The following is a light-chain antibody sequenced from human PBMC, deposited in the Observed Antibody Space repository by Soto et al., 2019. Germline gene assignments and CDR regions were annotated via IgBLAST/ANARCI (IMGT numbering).Light chain of an antibody. CDR2: DNV. Sequence: QSVLTQPPSVSGAPGQRVTISCTGSSANLGAGYDVHWYQQLPGTAPKLLIYDNVNRPSGVPDRFSGSKSGTSASLAISGLRSEDEADYYCGGWDDSLSGPVFGGGTKLTVL. J-gene: IGLJ2*01. V-gene: IGLV1-40*01. CDR3: GGWDDSLSGPV. CDR1: SANLGAGYD.